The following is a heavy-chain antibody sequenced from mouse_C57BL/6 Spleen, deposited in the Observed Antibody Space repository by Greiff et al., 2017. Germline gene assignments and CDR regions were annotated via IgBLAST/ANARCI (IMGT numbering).Heavy chain of an antibody. Sequence: QVQLQQPGAELVKPGASVKLSCKASGYTFTSYWMHWVKQRPGQGLEWIGMIHPNSGSTNYNEKFKSKATLTVDKSSRTAYMQLSSLTSEDSAVYYCASLYYYYPWFAYWGQGTLVTVSA. CDR2: IHPNSGST. CDR1: GYTFTSYW. V-gene: IGHV1-64*01. CDR3: ASLYYYYPWFAY. D-gene: IGHD2-4*01. J-gene: IGHJ3*01.